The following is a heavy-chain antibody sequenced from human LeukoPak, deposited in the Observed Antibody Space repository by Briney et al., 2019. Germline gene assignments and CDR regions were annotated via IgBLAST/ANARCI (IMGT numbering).Heavy chain of an antibody. CDR3: ARAYYYDSSGYPDY. V-gene: IGHV4-61*05. D-gene: IGHD3-22*01. Sequence: SETLSLTCAVSGGSIRNSSFYWGWIRQPPEKGLEWIGYIFDSGSTNYNPSLKSRVTISVDTSKNQFSLKLSSVTAADTAVYYCARAYYYDSSGYPDYWGQGTLVTVSS. CDR2: IFDSGST. J-gene: IGHJ4*02. CDR1: GGSIRNSSFY.